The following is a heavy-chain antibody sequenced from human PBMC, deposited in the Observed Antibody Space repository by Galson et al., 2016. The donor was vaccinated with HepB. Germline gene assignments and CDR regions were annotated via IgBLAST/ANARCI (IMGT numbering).Heavy chain of an antibody. Sequence: SLRLSCAASGFVFSNFGLSWVRQAPGKGLEWVASISTRRTTYYYASVQDRFTISRDNSNNTLYLQMNGLRDEERAVYYCAKERLVRRIFCRWGQGTLLTASS. CDR1: GFVFSNFG. CDR2: ISTRRTT. J-gene: IGHJ1*01. D-gene: IGHD3-9*01. CDR3: AKERLVRRIFCR. V-gene: IGHV3-23*01.